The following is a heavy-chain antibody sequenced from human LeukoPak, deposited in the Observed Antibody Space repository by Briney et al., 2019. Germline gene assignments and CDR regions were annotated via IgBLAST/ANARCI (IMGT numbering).Heavy chain of an antibody. D-gene: IGHD6-13*01. CDR1: GFIFSNYN. CDR3: ARMPGTALEIDY. Sequence: GGSLRLSCAASGFIFSNYNMNWVRQAPGKGLEWVSSISFSSDYIYYADSLKGRFTISRDNSKNTLYLQMNSLRAEDTAVYYCARMPGTALEIDYWGQGTLVTVSS. J-gene: IGHJ4*02. V-gene: IGHV3-21*04. CDR2: ISFSSDYI.